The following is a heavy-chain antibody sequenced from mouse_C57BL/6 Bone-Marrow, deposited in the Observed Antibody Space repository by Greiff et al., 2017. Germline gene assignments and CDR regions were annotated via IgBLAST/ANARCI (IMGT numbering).Heavy chain of an antibody. V-gene: IGHV1-76*01. Sequence: QVHVKQSGAELVRPGASVKLSCKASGYTFTDYYINWVKQRPGQGLEWIARIYPGSGNTYYNEKFKGKATLTAEKSSGTAYMQLSSLTSEDSAVYFCARNDGFDYWGQGTTLTVSS. CDR2: IYPGSGNT. CDR3: ARNDGFDY. CDR1: GYTFTDYY. D-gene: IGHD2-3*01. J-gene: IGHJ2*01.